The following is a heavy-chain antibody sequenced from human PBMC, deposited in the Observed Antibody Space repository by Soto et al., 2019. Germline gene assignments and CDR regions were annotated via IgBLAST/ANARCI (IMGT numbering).Heavy chain of an antibody. CDR1: GFTIGGAW. J-gene: IGHJ6*02. Sequence: GGSLRLSCAASGFTIGGAWMSWARQAPGKGLEWVAKIRQDGNEMYYVDAVRGRVTISRDNAKNSLYLQMNSLRVEDTALYYCARDEYYYALDVWGQGTTVTVSS. V-gene: IGHV3-7*01. CDR2: IRQDGNEM. CDR3: ARDEYYYALDV.